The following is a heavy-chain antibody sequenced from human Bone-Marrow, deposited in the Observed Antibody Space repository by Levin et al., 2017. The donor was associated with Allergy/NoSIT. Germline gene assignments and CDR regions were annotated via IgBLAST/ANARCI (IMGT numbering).Heavy chain of an antibody. D-gene: IGHD2-15*01. CDR3: VRRWQ. J-gene: IGHJ4*02. CDR2: MYSGGST. Sequence: GESLKISCEVSEFNVRNNYMSWVCQAPGKGLEWVSFMYSGGSTHYAESVKGRFTISRDNTKNTLHLQMNSLRAEDTAVYYCVRRWQWGQGTLVTVSS. V-gene: IGHV3-66*04. CDR1: EFNVRNNY.